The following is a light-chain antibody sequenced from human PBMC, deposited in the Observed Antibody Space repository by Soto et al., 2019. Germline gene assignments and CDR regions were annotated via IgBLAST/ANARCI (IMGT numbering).Light chain of an antibody. J-gene: IGKJ1*01. Sequence: EIVLTQSPGTLSLSPGERATLSCRASQSVNSRYLAWYQHKPGQAPRLLIYGASSMATGIPDRFSGSASWAYFTLIIARLEPEDSAVYYCVQFDDPPSPWTFGQGTKVDI. V-gene: IGKV3-20*01. CDR2: GAS. CDR1: QSVNSRY. CDR3: VQFDDPPSPWT.